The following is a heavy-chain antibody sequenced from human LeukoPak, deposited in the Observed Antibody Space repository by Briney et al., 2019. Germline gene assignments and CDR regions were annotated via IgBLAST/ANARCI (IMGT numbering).Heavy chain of an antibody. CDR3: ASYGGSIYWYFGL. J-gene: IGHJ2*01. D-gene: IGHD4-23*01. CDR1: GGSFSGYY. CDR2: INHSGST. Sequence: PSETLSLTCAVFGGSFSGYYWTWIRQPPGKGLEWIGEINHSGSTNYNPSLKSRVTISIDTSKNQFSLKLSSVTAADTALYYCASYGGSIYWYFGLWGRGTLVTVSS. V-gene: IGHV4-34*01.